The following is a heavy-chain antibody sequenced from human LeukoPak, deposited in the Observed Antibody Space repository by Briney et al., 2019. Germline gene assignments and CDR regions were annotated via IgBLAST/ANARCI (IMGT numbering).Heavy chain of an antibody. CDR2: INWNGGST. J-gene: IGHJ5*02. CDR3: ASGKWELLRGDWFDP. D-gene: IGHD1-26*01. Sequence: GGSLRLSCAASGFTFDDYGMSWVRQAPGKGLEWVSGINWNGGSTGYADSVKGRFTISRDNAKNSLYLQMNSLRAEDTAVYYCASGKWELLRGDWFDPWGQGTLVTVSS. V-gene: IGHV3-20*04. CDR1: GFTFDDYG.